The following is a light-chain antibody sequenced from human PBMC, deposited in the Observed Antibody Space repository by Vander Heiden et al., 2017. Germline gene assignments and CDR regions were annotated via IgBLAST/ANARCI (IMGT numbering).Light chain of an antibody. CDR3: MQGTYWPPFT. CDR2: RVS. V-gene: IGKV2-30*01. CDR1: QSLVSTDGNTY. Sequence: LTQSLLSLPVPLGQPASISRRSSQSLVSTDGNTYLNWFLQRPGQSPRRLIYRVSNRDSGVPDRFSGSGSGTDFTLRISRVETEDVGVYYCMQGTYWPPFTFGQGTNLEIK. J-gene: IGKJ2*01.